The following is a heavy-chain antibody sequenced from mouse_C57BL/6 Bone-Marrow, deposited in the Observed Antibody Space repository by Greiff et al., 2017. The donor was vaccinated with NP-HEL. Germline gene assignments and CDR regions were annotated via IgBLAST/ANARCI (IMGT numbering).Heavy chain of an antibody. Sequence: EVQLQQSGPELVKPGASVKISCKASGYTFTDYYMNWVKQSHGKSLEWIGDINPNNGGTSSNQKFKGKATLTVDKSSSTADMVHRSLTSEDSAVDYCARSDGSSYPFAYWGQGTLVTVSA. CDR1: GYTFTDYY. V-gene: IGHV1-26*01. CDR2: INPNNGGT. D-gene: IGHD1-1*01. CDR3: ARSDGSSYPFAY. J-gene: IGHJ3*01.